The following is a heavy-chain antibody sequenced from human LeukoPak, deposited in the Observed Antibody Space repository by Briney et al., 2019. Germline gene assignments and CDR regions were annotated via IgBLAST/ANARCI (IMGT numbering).Heavy chain of an antibody. D-gene: IGHD5-12*01. Sequence: ASVKVSCKASGYTFTSYDINWVRQVTGQGLEWMGWTNPNSGDTGYAQKFQGRVTMTRNTSISTAYMELSSLRSEDTAVYYCARVKYSGYVLDAFDIWGQGTMVTVSS. V-gene: IGHV1-8*02. J-gene: IGHJ3*02. CDR2: TNPNSGDT. CDR3: ARVKYSGYVLDAFDI. CDR1: GYTFTSYD.